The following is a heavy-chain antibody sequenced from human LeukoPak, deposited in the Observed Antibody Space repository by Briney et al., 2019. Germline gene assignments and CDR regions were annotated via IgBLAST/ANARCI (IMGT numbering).Heavy chain of an antibody. CDR1: GFTFSSYP. J-gene: IGHJ4*02. CDR2: ISGSGGVT. D-gene: IGHD1-26*01. Sequence: GGSLRLSCAASGFTFSSYPMNWVRQAPGKGLEWISVISGSGGVTFYGDSVQSRFTISRDNSRDTLYLQMTNLRAEDTAVYYCGKYLQTAVGANDYWGQGTLVTVSS. CDR3: GKYLQTAVGANDY. V-gene: IGHV3-23*01.